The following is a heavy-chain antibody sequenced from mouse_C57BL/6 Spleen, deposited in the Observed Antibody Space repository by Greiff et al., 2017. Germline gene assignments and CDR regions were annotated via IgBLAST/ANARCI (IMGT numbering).Heavy chain of an antibody. CDR3: ARWGGNYVEAMDD. D-gene: IGHD2-1*01. J-gene: IGHJ4*01. CDR1: GYTFTDYY. V-gene: IGHV1-76*01. Sequence: QVQLQQSGAELVRPGASVKLSCKASGYTFTDYYINWVKQRPGQGLEWIARIYPGSGNTYYNEKFKGKATLTAEKSSSTAYMQLSSLTSEDSAVYFCARWGGNYVEAMDDWGQGTSVTGSS. CDR2: IYPGSGNT.